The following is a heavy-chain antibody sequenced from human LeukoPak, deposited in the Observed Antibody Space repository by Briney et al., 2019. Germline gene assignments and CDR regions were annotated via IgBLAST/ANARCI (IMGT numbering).Heavy chain of an antibody. CDR2: ITSSATYI. CDR1: GFTFSSYN. CDR3: AKGPRTGAVSGIFYFDY. V-gene: IGHV3-21*01. Sequence: GGSLRLSCAASGFTFSSYNMNWVRQAPGKAMEWVSSITSSATYIFYADSVKGRFTISRDNAKNSLYLQMDSLRPEDTAVYYCAKGPRTGAVSGIFYFDYWGQGTLLTVSS. D-gene: IGHD6-19*01. J-gene: IGHJ4*02.